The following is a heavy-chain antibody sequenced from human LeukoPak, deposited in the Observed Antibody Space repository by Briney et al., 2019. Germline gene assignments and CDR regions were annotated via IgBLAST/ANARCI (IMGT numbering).Heavy chain of an antibody. Sequence: GGSLRLSCAASGFTFSNYAMSWVRQAPGKGLDWVSGISGSGGGTNYGDSVKGRFTISRDNSKNTLYLQMNSLRAEDTAVYYCAKDDSFGNSDYWGQGTLVTVSS. V-gene: IGHV3-23*01. D-gene: IGHD3-22*01. J-gene: IGHJ4*02. CDR3: AKDDSFGNSDY. CDR2: ISGSGGGT. CDR1: GFTFSNYA.